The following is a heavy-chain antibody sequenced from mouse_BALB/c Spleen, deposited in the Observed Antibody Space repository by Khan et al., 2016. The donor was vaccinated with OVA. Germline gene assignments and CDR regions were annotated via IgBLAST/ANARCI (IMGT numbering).Heavy chain of an antibody. CDR2: IAPANGNT. V-gene: IGHV14-3*02. CDR1: GFTITDNY. Sequence: VQLQQSGAELVKPGASVKLSCTASGFTITDNYLHWVKQRPEQGLEWIGRIAPANGNTQYDPNFQGKAAITSDTSSNTSYLQLNSLTSEDTAVYYCARPSYDPRDFEVWGAGTTVTVSS. D-gene: IGHD2-3*01. CDR3: ARPSYDPRDFEV. J-gene: IGHJ1*01.